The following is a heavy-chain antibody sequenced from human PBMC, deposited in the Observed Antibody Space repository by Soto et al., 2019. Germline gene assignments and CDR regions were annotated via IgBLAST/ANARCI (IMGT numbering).Heavy chain of an antibody. Sequence: QVQLVQSGAEVKKPGASVKVSCKAPGYTFASYAISWMRQAPGQGLEWMGWISAYNGNTNYAQKLQGRVTMTTDTPTRTASMALRSLRSDDTAVYSCARAPPPPDYWGQGTRVTVSS. CDR3: ARAPPPPDY. CDR1: GYTFASYA. CDR2: ISAYNGNT. J-gene: IGHJ4*02. V-gene: IGHV1-18*01.